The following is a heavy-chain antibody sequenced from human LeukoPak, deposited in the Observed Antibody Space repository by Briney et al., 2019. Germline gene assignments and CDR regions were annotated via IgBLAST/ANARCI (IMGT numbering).Heavy chain of an antibody. CDR1: GGSISSYY. CDR3: ARDLFTKGVDY. Sequence: SETLSLTCSVSGGSISSYYWSWIREPPGKGLEWIGYIYYSGSTNYNPSLKSRVTISVDTYKNQFSLKLSSVTAADTAVYYCARDLFTKGVDYWGQGTLVTVSS. V-gene: IGHV4-59*01. CDR2: IYYSGST. J-gene: IGHJ4*02. D-gene: IGHD3-3*01.